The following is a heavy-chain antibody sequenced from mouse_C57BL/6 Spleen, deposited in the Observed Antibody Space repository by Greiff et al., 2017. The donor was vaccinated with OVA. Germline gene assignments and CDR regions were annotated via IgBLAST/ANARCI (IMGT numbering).Heavy chain of an antibody. V-gene: IGHV2-5*01. CDR3: AKTLYDFLYYYAMDY. Sequence: QVQLKESGPGLVQPSQSLSITCTVSGFSLTSYGVHWVRQSPGKGLEWLGVIWRGGSTDYNAAFMSRLSITKDNSKSQVFFKMNSLQADDTAIYYCAKTLYDFLYYYAMDYWGQGTSVTVSS. J-gene: IGHJ4*01. D-gene: IGHD2-3*01. CDR1: GFSLTSYG. CDR2: IWRGGST.